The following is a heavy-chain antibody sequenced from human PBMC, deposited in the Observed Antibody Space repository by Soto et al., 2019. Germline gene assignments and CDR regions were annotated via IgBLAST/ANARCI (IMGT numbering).Heavy chain of an antibody. CDR3: ARDGEPAPYYYGMDV. CDR1: GYTLTSYY. CDR2: INPSGGST. V-gene: IGHV1-46*01. D-gene: IGHD1-26*01. J-gene: IGHJ6*02. Sequence: ASVKVSCKASGYTLTSYYMHWVRQAPGQGLEWMGIINPSGGSTSYAQKFQGRVTMTRDTSTSTVYMELSSLRSEDTAVYYCARDGEPAPYYYGMDVWGQGTTVTVSS.